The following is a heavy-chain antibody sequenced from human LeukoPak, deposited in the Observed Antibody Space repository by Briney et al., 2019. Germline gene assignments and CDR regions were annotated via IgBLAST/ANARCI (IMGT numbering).Heavy chain of an antibody. V-gene: IGHV4-34*01. CDR3: ARGFDIVVVVAQTRFDP. Sequence: SETLSLTCAGNGGSFSGYYWSWIRQPPGKGLEWIGEINHSGSTNYNPSLKSRVTISVDTSKNQFSLKLSSVTAADTAVYYCARGFDIVVVVAQTRFDPWGQGTLVTVSS. CDR2: INHSGST. CDR1: GGSFSGYY. D-gene: IGHD2-15*01. J-gene: IGHJ5*02.